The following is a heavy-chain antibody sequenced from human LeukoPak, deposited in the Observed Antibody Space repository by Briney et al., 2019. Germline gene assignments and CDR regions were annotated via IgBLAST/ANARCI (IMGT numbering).Heavy chain of an antibody. CDR3: AREVVLGDAFDI. V-gene: IGHV3-66*01. J-gene: IGHJ3*02. CDR2: IYSGGST. CDR1: GFTVSSNY. Sequence: GGSLRLSCAASGFTVSSNYMSWVRRAPGKGLEWVSVIYSGGSTYYADSVKGRFTISRDNSKNTLYLQMNSLRAEDTAVYYCAREVVLGDAFDIWGQGTMVTVYS. D-gene: IGHD2-21*01.